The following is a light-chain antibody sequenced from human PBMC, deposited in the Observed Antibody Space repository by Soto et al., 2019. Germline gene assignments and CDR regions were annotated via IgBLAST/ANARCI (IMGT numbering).Light chain of an antibody. CDR2: AAS. Sequence: IQLTQSPSSLSASVGDIVIITCRASQDISNFLAWYQQKPGKATQLLIYAASTLQTGVPSRFSGSGSGTDFTLTISSLQPEDFATYYCQIVNTYLGLLTFGPVTKVD. V-gene: IGKV1-9*01. J-gene: IGKJ3*01. CDR1: QDISNF. CDR3: QIVNTYLGLLT.